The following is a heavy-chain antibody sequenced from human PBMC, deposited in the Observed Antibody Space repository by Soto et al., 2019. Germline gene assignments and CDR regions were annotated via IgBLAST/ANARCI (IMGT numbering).Heavy chain of an antibody. V-gene: IGHV4-31*11. CDR3: GRSGYSYGPNPLLY. Sequence: SETLSLTCAVYGGSFSGYYWSWIRQHPGKGLEWIGYIYYSGSTYYNPSLKSRVTISVDTSKNQFSLKLSSVTAADTAVYYCGRSGYSYGPNPLLYWGQGTLVTVSS. CDR2: IYYSGST. J-gene: IGHJ4*02. CDR1: GGSFSGYY. D-gene: IGHD5-18*01.